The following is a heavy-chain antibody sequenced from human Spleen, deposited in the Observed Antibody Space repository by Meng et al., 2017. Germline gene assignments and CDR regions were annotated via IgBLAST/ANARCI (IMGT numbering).Heavy chain of an antibody. D-gene: IGHD3-10*01. CDR2: VHASGRT. Sequence: SETLSLTCTVSGASISSFYWSWIRQPAEKGLEWIGRVHASGRTDYNPSPKSRVTMSVDTSKNQFSLKLTSVTAADTAVYYCARAPYGSGINWFDPWGQGALVTVSS. CDR3: ARAPYGSGINWFDP. CDR1: GASISSFY. J-gene: IGHJ5*02. V-gene: IGHV4-4*07.